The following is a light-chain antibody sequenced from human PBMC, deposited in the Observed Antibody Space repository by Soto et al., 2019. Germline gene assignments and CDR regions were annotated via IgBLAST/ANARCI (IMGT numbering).Light chain of an antibody. V-gene: IGLV2-23*01. Sequence: QSALTQPASVSGSPGQSVTIFCTGTSSDFGSYKFVSWYQHHPGTVPKVIIYETSERPSGVSDRFSGSKSGNTASLTISGLQAEDEADYYCFSFTSTNTHVFGSGTKVTVL. CDR1: SSDFGSYKF. CDR2: ETS. J-gene: IGLJ1*01. CDR3: FSFTSTNTHV.